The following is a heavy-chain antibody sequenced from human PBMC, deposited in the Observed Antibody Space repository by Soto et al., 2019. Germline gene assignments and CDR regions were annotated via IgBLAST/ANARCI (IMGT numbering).Heavy chain of an antibody. J-gene: IGHJ1*01. Sequence: GSLRLSCVASGLTVSNNYMSWVHQAPGKGLEWVSVIHSDGTTSYTDSVKGRFTISRDNYKNTVFLQMNRLRVDDTAIYFCARDPGSGSSSYYSYLQRWGQETLVTVSS. CDR2: IHSDGTT. CDR1: GLTVSNNY. V-gene: IGHV3-53*01. D-gene: IGHD5-18*01. CDR3: ARDPGSGSSSYYSYLQR.